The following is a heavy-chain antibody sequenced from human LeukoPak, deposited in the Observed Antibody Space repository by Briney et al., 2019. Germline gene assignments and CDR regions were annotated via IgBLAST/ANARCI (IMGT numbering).Heavy chain of an antibody. CDR3: ASPIAARPQGGNDAFDI. D-gene: IGHD6-6*01. CDR1: GGTFSSYA. Sequence: SVKVSCKASGGTFSSYAISWVRQAPGQGLEWMGGIIPIFGTANYAQKFQGRVTITADESTSTAYMELSSLRSEDTAVYYCASPIAARPQGGNDAFDIWGQGTMVTVSS. V-gene: IGHV1-69*01. CDR2: IIPIFGTA. J-gene: IGHJ3*02.